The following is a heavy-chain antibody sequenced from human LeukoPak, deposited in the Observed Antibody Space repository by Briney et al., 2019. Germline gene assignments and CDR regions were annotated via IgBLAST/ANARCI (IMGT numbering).Heavy chain of an antibody. CDR2: IYSGGST. Sequence: QPGGSVRLSCAASGFTVSSNYMRWVRQAPGKGLECVSVIYSGGSTYYADSVKGRFTISSDNSKYTLYLQMNSLRAEETAVYYCARGAGYNYPVGYWGQGTLVTVSS. CDR1: GFTVSSNY. V-gene: IGHV3-66*02. CDR3: ARGAGYNYPVGY. J-gene: IGHJ4*02. D-gene: IGHD5-24*01.